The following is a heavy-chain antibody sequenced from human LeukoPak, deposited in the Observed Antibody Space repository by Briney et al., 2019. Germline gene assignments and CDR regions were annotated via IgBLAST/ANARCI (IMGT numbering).Heavy chain of an antibody. J-gene: IGHJ4*02. V-gene: IGHV3-30*18. CDR3: AKGLPFDY. Sequence: PGGSLRLSCAASGFTFSSYGMHWVRQAPGKGLEWVAVISYDGSNKYYADSVKGRFTISRDNSKNTLYLLMNSLRAEDTAVYYCAKGLPFDYWGQGTLVTVSS. CDR1: GFTFSSYG. CDR2: ISYDGSNK. D-gene: IGHD4-11*01.